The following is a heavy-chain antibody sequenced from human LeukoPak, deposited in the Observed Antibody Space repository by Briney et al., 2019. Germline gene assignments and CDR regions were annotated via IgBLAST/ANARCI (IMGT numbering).Heavy chain of an antibody. CDR2: IYTSGGT. V-gene: IGHV4-61*02. Sequence: SQTLSLTCTVSGGSISSGSYYWSWIRQPAGKGLEWIGRIYTSGGTNYNPSLKSRVTISVDTSKNQFSLKLSSVTAADTAVYYCAREGGDGYNPASNFDYWGQGTLVTVSS. J-gene: IGHJ4*02. D-gene: IGHD5-24*01. CDR1: GGSISSGSYY. CDR3: AREGGDGYNPASNFDY.